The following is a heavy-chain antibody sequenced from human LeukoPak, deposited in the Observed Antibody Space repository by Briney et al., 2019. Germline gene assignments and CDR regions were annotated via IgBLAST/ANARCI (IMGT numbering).Heavy chain of an antibody. CDR2: INHSGVT. V-gene: IGHV4-34*01. CDR1: GGSFSGCY. D-gene: IGHD6-13*01. J-gene: IGHJ4*02. CDR3: AGGRGGIAAAGTPFDY. Sequence: SETLSLTCAVYGGSFSGCYWSWIRQPPGKGLEWIGEINHSGVTNYNPSLKSRVTISVDTSKNQFSLKLSSVTAADTAVYYCAGGRGGIAAAGTPFDYWGQGTLVTVSS.